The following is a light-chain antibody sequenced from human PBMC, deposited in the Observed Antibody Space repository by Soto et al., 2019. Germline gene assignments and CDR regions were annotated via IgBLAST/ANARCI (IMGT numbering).Light chain of an antibody. Sequence: DIQMTQSPSSVSASVGDRVTITCRASPGISSWLAWYQQKPGKAPKLLIYAASSLQSVVPARFSGKGAGTDFTLAISSLQPEDLPTCYCQQANSFPPFCGGTKWEIK. CDR2: AAS. CDR3: QQANSFPP. J-gene: IGKJ4*01. V-gene: IGKV1-12*01. CDR1: PGISSW.